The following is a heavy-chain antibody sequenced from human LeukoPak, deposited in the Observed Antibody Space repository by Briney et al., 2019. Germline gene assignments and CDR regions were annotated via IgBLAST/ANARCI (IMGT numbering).Heavy chain of an antibody. V-gene: IGHV3-9*01. CDR2: ISWNSGSI. D-gene: IGHD4-23*01. J-gene: IGHJ4*02. CDR1: GFTFTDYT. CDR3: ARRGDGGRSFDY. Sequence: PGGSLRLSCAASGFTFTDYTMHWVRQAPGKGLEWVSGISWNSGSIGYADSVKGRFTISRDNSKNTLYLQVNSLRAEDTAVYYCARRGDGGRSFDYWGQGTLVTVSS.